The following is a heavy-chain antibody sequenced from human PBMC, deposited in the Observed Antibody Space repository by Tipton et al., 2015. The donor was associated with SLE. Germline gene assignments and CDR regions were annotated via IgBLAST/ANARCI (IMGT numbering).Heavy chain of an antibody. CDR1: GGSISSSSYY. V-gene: IGHV4-39*07. CDR3: ARGYRYGLNWFEP. Sequence: TLSLTCTVFGGSISSSSYYWSWIRQPPGKGLEWIGEINHSGSTNYNPSLKSRVPISVDTSKNQFSLKLSSVTAADTAVYYSARGYRYGLNWFEPWGQG. CDR2: INHSGST. D-gene: IGHD5-18*01. J-gene: IGHJ5*02.